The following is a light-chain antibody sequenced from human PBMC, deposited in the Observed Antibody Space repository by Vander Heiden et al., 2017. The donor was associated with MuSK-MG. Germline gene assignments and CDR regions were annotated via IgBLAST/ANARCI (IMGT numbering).Light chain of an antibody. Sequence: QSVLTQPPSASGTPGQRVTLPCSGRSPNIGGTFVSWYQHLPGAAPKLLIYRNDQRPSGVPDRFSASKYGTSASLAISGLRPEDEGDYYCASWHDSLSGVRFGGGTKLTVL. V-gene: IGLV1-47*01. CDR2: RND. CDR3: ASWHDSLSGVR. CDR1: SPNIGGTF. J-gene: IGLJ2*01.